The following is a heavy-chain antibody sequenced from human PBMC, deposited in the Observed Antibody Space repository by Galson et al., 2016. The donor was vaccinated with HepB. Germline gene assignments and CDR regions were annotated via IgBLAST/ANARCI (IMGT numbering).Heavy chain of an antibody. CDR3: ARGMGVVLRVIADLFDY. CDR2: INSDGSGT. J-gene: IGHJ4*02. D-gene: IGHD3-16*02. Sequence: SLRLSCAASGFAFSGSAMHWVRQAPGKGLVWISRINSDGSGTTYADSVKGRFTISRDNAKNSLYLQMNSLRAEDTAVYYCARGMGVVLRVIADLFDYWGQGTLVTVSS. CDR1: GFAFSGSA. V-gene: IGHV3-74*01.